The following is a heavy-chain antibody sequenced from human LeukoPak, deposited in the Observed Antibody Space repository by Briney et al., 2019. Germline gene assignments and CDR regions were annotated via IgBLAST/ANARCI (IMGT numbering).Heavy chain of an antibody. CDR1: GFTFSSHG. D-gene: IGHD2-15*01. V-gene: IGHV3-74*01. CDR2: ISSDESST. CDR3: AKSGGFGFDI. Sequence: PGGSLRLSCAASGFTFSSHGVHWVRQAPGKGLVWVSRISSDESSTSYADSVKGRFTISRDNAKNTMYLQMNSLRGEDTAVYYCAKSGGFGFDIWGQGTMVTVSS. J-gene: IGHJ3*02.